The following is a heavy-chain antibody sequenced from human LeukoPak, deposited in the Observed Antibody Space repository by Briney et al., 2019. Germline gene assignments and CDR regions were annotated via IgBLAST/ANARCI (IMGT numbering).Heavy chain of an antibody. CDR1: GFTVSSNY. J-gene: IGHJ4*02. V-gene: IGHV3-66*01. Sequence: EGSLRLSCAASGFTVSSNYMSWVRQAPGKGLEWVSVIYSGGSTYYADSVKGRFTISRDKSKNTLYLQMNSLRAEDTAVYYCARWRYYDSSGYLLGAHFDYWGQGTLVTVSS. CDR2: IYSGGST. D-gene: IGHD3-22*01. CDR3: ARWRYYDSSGYLLGAHFDY.